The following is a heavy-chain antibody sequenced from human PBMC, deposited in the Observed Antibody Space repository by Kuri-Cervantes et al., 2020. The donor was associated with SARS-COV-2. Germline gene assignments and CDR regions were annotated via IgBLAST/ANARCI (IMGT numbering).Heavy chain of an antibody. D-gene: IGHD3-22*01. Sequence: GSLRLSCTVSGGSISSSSYYWGWIRQPPGKGLEWIGSIYYSGSTYYNPSLKSRVTISVDTSKNQFSLKLSSVTAADTAVYYCARATNYYYDSSGYYYKAFDIWGQGTMVTVSS. CDR1: GGSISSSSYY. V-gene: IGHV4-39*01. J-gene: IGHJ3*02. CDR2: IYYSGST. CDR3: ARATNYYYDSSGYYYKAFDI.